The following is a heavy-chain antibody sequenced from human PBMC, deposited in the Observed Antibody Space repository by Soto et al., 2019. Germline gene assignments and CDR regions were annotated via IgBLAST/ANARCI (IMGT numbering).Heavy chain of an antibody. J-gene: IGHJ4*02. D-gene: IGHD6-6*01. Sequence: TVSAGSTRQFHWRLIRQPPGKGLEWIGSIYYSGSTNYNPSLKSRVTISVDTSKNQFSLNLRSMSPADTAVYYCARVGGLAARTFDYWGPGTLSTVS. CDR3: ARVGGLAARTFDY. CDR1: AGSTRQFH. V-gene: IGHV4-59*01. CDR2: IYYSGST.